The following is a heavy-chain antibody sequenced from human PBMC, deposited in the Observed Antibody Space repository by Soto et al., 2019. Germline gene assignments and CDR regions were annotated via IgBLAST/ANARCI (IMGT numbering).Heavy chain of an antibody. Sequence: LRLSCAASGFTFSSYVMHWVRQAPGKGLEWVAVISYDGSNKYYADSVKGRFTISRDNSKHTLFLQMNSLRPEDTAVYYCAKDLEGYCSSTSCYTYFGLDVWGQGTTVTVSS. J-gene: IGHJ6*02. CDR1: GFTFSSYV. V-gene: IGHV3-30*18. D-gene: IGHD2-2*01. CDR2: ISYDGSNK. CDR3: AKDLEGYCSSTSCYTYFGLDV.